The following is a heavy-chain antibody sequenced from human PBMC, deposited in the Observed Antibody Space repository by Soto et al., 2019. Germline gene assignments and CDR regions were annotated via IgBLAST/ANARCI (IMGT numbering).Heavy chain of an antibody. J-gene: IGHJ4*02. V-gene: IGHV1-18*01. CDR1: GYTFTSYG. Sequence: GASVKVSCKASGYTFTSYGISWVRQAPGQGLEWMGWISAYYGNTNYAQKLQGRVTMTTDTSTSTAYMELRSLRSDDTAVYYCARDFARIAAAGYFDYWGQGTLVTVSS. CDR2: ISAYYGNT. CDR3: ARDFARIAAAGYFDY. D-gene: IGHD6-13*01.